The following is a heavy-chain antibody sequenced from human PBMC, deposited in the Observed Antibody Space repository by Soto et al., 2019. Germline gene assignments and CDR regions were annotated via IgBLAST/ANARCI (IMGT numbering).Heavy chain of an antibody. CDR1: GYTFSSNA. CDR3: ARGLIPRPHWFDP. D-gene: IGHD3-16*01. Sequence: ASVKVSCKASGYTFSSNAIHWVRQAPGQGLEWMGWINPNSGGTNYAQKFQGRVTMTRDTSISTAYMELSRLRSDDTAVYYCARGLIPRPHWFDPWGQGTLVTVSS. CDR2: INPNSGGT. V-gene: IGHV1-2*02. J-gene: IGHJ5*02.